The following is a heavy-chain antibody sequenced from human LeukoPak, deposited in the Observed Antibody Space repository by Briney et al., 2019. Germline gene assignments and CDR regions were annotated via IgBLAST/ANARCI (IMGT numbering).Heavy chain of an antibody. CDR2: ISGSGGST. J-gene: IGHJ4*02. V-gene: IGHV3-23*01. CDR1: GFTFSSYA. CDR3: AKDSYYYDSGTGDY. D-gene: IGHD3-22*01. Sequence: GGSLRLSCAASGFTFSSYAMSWVRQAPGKGLEGVSAISGSGGSTYYADSVKGRFTISRDNSKNTLYLQMNSLRAEDTAVYYCAKDSYYYDSGTGDYWGQGTLVTVSS.